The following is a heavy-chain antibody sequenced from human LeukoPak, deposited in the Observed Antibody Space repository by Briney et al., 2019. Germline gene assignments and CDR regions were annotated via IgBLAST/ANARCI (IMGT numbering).Heavy chain of an antibody. D-gene: IGHD2-2*01. CDR3: ARDDCSSISCYHNWFDP. Sequence: GGVPGTSCGTSGFTLSSYLMKWVRPAPGGGVEGVANKKQDGRAKYYVDSVKGRFTISRDNAKNSLYLQMNSLRAEDTAVYYCARDDCSSISCYHNWFDPWGQGTLVTVSS. CDR1: GFTLSSYL. J-gene: IGHJ5*02. CDR2: KKQDGRAK. V-gene: IGHV3-7*01.